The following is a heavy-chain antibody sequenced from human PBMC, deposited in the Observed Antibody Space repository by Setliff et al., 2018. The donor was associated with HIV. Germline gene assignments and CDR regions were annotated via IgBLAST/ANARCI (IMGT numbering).Heavy chain of an antibody. CDR3: ARDAPTVYANGWFDP. CDR1: GGSISSHY. D-gene: IGHD2-8*01. V-gene: IGHV4-39*07. Sequence: SETLSLTCTVSGGSISSHYWGWIRQPPGKGLEWIGSIYHSGSTYYNPSLRSRVTISVDTSKNQFSLKLSSVTAADTAVYYCARDAPTVYANGWFDPWGQGTLVTVS. CDR2: IYHSGST. J-gene: IGHJ5*02.